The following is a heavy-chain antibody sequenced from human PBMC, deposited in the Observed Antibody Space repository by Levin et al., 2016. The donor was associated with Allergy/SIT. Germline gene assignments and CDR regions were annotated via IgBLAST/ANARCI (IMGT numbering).Heavy chain of an antibody. V-gene: IGHV4-31*03. Sequence: SETLSLTCTVSGGSISSGGYYWTWIRQHPGKGLEWIGYIYYSGSTSYNPSLKGRVTISVDTSKNQVTLKLRSVTAADTAVYYCARGTYYYDSNGIGFDPWGQGNLVSVSS. CDR2: IYYSGST. D-gene: IGHD3-22*01. CDR1: GGSISSGGYY. CDR3: ARGTYYYDSNGIGFDP. J-gene: IGHJ5*02.